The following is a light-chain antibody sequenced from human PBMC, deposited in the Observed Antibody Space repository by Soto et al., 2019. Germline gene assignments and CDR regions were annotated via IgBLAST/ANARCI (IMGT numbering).Light chain of an antibody. Sequence: DIQMTQSPSTLSASVGDRVTITCRASQSISSWLAWYQQKPGKAPKLLIYDASSLESGVPSRFSDSGSGTEFTLTISSLQPDDFATYSCQQSYSTTWTFGQGTKVDIK. CDR2: DAS. CDR3: QQSYSTTWT. CDR1: QSISSW. V-gene: IGKV1-5*01. J-gene: IGKJ1*01.